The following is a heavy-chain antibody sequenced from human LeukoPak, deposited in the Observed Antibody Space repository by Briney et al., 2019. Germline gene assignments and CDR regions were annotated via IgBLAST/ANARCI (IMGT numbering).Heavy chain of an antibody. J-gene: IGHJ6*02. CDR1: GGSISSYY. D-gene: IGHD1-1*01. CDR3: ARSGGEYYYYYGMDV. CDR2: IYYSGST. V-gene: IGHV4-59*01. Sequence: SETLSLTCTVSGGSISSYYWSWIRQPPGKGLEWIGYIYYSGSTNYNPSLKSRVTISVDTSKNQFSLKLSSVTAADTAVYYCARSGGEYYYYYGMDVWGQGTTVTVSS.